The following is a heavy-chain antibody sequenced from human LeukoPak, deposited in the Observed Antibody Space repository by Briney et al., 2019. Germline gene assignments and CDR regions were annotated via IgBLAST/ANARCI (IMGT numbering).Heavy chain of an antibody. J-gene: IGHJ5*02. D-gene: IGHD3-16*02. CDR3: ARLSNPNWFDP. CDR2: ISAYNGNT. Sequence: ASVKVSCKASGYTFTGYYMHWVRQAPGQGLEWMGWISAYNGNTNYAQKLQGRVTMTTDTSTSTAYMELRSLRSDDTAVYYCARLSNPNWFDPWGQGTLVTVSS. CDR1: GYTFTGYY. V-gene: IGHV1-18*04.